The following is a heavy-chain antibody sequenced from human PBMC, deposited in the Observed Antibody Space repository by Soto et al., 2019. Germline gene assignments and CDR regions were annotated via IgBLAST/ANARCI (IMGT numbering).Heavy chain of an antibody. J-gene: IGHJ4*02. D-gene: IGHD5-12*01. CDR2: VYYSGST. V-gene: IGHV4-59*08. Sequence: SETLSLTCTVSGGSISSHYWSWIRQPPGQGLEWIGYVYYSGSTNYNPSLKSRVTISVDTSKSQFSLRLSSVTAADTAVYFCARLDGYDHYFDYCGQGALVTVSP. CDR1: GGSISSHY. CDR3: ARLDGYDHYFDY.